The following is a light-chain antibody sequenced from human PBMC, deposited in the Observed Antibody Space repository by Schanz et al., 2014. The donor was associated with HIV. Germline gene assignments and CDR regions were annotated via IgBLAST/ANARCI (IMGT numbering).Light chain of an antibody. CDR2: KAS. Sequence: DIRMTQPPSTLSASVGDTVTITCRASQSISSWLAWYQQKPGKAPKLLIYKASSLESGVPSRFSRSGSGTEFTLTISSLQPDDFATYYCQQYNSYLYTFGQGTKLEIK. J-gene: IGKJ2*01. CDR1: QSISSW. V-gene: IGKV1-5*03. CDR3: QQYNSYLYT.